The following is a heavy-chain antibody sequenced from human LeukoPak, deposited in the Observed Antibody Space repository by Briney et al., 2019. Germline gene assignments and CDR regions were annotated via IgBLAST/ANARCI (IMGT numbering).Heavy chain of an antibody. D-gene: IGHD6-19*01. CDR2: INWNGGST. V-gene: IGHV3-20*04. Sequence: PGGSLRLSCAASGFTFDDYGMSWVRQAPGKGLEWVSGINWNGGSTGYADSVKGRFTISRDNAKNSLYLQMNSLRAEDTAVYYCAKRDGSGWYYFDCWGQGTLVTVSS. CDR3: AKRDGSGWYYFDC. CDR1: GFTFDDYG. J-gene: IGHJ4*02.